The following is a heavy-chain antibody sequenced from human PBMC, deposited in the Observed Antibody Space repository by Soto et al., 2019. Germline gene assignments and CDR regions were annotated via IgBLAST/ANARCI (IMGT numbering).Heavy chain of an antibody. V-gene: IGHV4-31*03. D-gene: IGHD4-17*01. CDR3: ARDHYGDYRDWYFDL. J-gene: IGHJ2*01. CDR1: GGSISSGGYY. CDR2: IYYSGST. Sequence: QVQLQESGPGLVKPSQTLSLTCTVSGGSISSGGYYWSWIRQHPGKGLEWIGYIYYSGSTYYNPSLKNRVTIAVDTSKNQFSLKLSSVTAADTAVYYCARDHYGDYRDWYFDLWGRGTLVTVSS.